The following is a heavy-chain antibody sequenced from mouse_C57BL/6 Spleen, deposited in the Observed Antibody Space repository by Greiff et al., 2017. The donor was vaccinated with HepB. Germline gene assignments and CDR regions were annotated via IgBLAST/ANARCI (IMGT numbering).Heavy chain of an antibody. CDR3: ARGIYYDYGAWFAY. V-gene: IGHV1-22*01. J-gene: IGHJ3*01. CDR1: GYTFTDYN. Sequence: VQLQQSGPELVKPGASVKMSCKASGYTFTDYNMHWVKQSHGKSLEWIGYINPNNGGTSYNQKFKGKATLTVNKSSSTAYMELRSLTSEDSAVYYCARGIYYDYGAWFAYWGQGTLVTVSA. CDR2: INPNNGGT. D-gene: IGHD2-4*01.